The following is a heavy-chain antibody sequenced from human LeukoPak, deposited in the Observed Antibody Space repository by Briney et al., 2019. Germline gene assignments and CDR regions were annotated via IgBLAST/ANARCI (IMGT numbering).Heavy chain of an antibody. Sequence: ASVKVSCKASGYTFTSYSIHWVRQAPGQGLEWMGIINPSGDSTTYAQTFQGRITMTRDTSTSTVYMGLSSLRSEDTAVYYCARDGGPRSDFDFWGQGTLVTVSS. CDR1: GYTFTSYS. D-gene: IGHD1-26*01. J-gene: IGHJ4*02. CDR2: INPSGDST. CDR3: ARDGGPRSDFDF. V-gene: IGHV1-46*01.